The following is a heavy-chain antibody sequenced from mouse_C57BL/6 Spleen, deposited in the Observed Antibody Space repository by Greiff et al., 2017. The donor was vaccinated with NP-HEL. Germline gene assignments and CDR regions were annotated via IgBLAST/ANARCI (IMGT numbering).Heavy chain of an antibody. CDR2: IYPGDGDT. CDR3: SGPPWFAY. J-gene: IGHJ3*01. V-gene: IGHV1-82*01. CDR1: GYAFSSSW. Sequence: QVQLKQSGPELVKPGASVKISCKASGYAFSSSWMNWVKQRPGKGLEWIGRIYPGDGDTNYNGKFKGKATLTADKSSSTAYMQLSSLTSEDSAVYFCSGPPWFAYWGQGTLVTVSA.